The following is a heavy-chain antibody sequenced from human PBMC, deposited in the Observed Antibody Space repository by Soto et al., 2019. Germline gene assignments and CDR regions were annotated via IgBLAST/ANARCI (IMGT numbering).Heavy chain of an antibody. V-gene: IGHV3-15*01. Sequence: EVQLVESGGGLVKPGGSLRLSCTASGFTFSNAWMSWVRQAPGKGLEWVGRIKSKTDGGTTDCAAPVKGRFAISRDDSKNKLSLKMKSLKIEETAVYYCTTGGAYAPNWGEGTLVTVSS. CDR3: TTGGAYAPN. CDR2: IKSKTDGGTT. D-gene: IGHD2-21*01. CDR1: GFTFSNAW. J-gene: IGHJ4*02.